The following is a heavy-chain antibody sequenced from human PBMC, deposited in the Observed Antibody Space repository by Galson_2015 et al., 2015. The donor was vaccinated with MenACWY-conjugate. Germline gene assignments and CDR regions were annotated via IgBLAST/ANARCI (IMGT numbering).Heavy chain of an antibody. CDR3: ARESRAATVWGLNKRKRIDCYYGMDV. J-gene: IGHJ6*02. D-gene: IGHD3-10*01. CDR1: GFSVSSSY. Sequence: SLRLSCAVSGFSVSSSYMTWVRQAPGRGLEWVSVICSDGSTYNADSVKGRFTISRDNSKNTLFLQMTSLRAEDTAMYYCARESRAATVWGLNKRKRIDCYYGMDVWGQGTTVIVSS. CDR2: ICSDGST. V-gene: IGHV3-53*01.